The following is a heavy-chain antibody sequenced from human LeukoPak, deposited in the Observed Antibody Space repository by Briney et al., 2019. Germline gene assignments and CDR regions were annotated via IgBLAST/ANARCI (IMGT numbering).Heavy chain of an antibody. CDR1: GYTFTSYG. V-gene: IGHV1-18*01. CDR2: ISAYNGNT. D-gene: IGHD6-19*01. Sequence: GSVKVSCKASGYTFTSYGISWVRQAPGQGLEWMGWISAYNGNTNYAQKLQGRVTMTTDTSTSTVYMELSSLRSEDTAVYYCARAEAVAENYFDYWGQGTLVTVSS. J-gene: IGHJ4*02. CDR3: ARAEAVAENYFDY.